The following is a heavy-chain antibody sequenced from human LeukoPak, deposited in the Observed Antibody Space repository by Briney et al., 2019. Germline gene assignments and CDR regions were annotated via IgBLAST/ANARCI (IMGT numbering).Heavy chain of an antibody. Sequence: TSVKVSCKASGFTFTSSAMQWVRQARGQRLEWIGWIVVGSGNTNYARKFQERVTITRDMSTSTAYMELSSLRSEDTAVYYCARVGTTYDFWGGYYMSWAVFDIWGQGTMVTVSS. CDR1: GFTFTSSA. CDR3: ARVGTTYDFWGGYYMSWAVFDI. D-gene: IGHD3-3*01. J-gene: IGHJ3*02. V-gene: IGHV1-58*02. CDR2: IVVGSGNT.